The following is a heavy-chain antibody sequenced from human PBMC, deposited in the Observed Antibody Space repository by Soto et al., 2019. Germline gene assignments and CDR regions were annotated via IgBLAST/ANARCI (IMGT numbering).Heavy chain of an antibody. CDR1: GFSLSVYGVR. Sequence: SGPTLVNPTQTLTLTCSFSGFSLSVYGVRVIWFRQPPGETLEWLALIHWNDDKRYSPYLKSRLTITKDTSKNQVVLTLTNLDPFDTGTYFCAHSKDSSGFLTSWGQGILVTVSS. V-gene: IGHV2-5*01. CDR3: AHSKDSSGFLTS. J-gene: IGHJ5*02. D-gene: IGHD3-22*01. CDR2: IHWNDDK.